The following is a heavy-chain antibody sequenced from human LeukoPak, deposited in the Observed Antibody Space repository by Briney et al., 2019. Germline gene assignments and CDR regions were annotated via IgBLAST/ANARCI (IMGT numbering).Heavy chain of an antibody. CDR3: AKDMSAVYSLTRYGMDV. D-gene: IGHD2-15*01. Sequence: PGGSLRLSCAASGFTFDDYAMHWVRQAPGKGLEWVSGISWNSGSIGYADSVKGRFTISRDNAKNSLYLQMNSLRAEDTALYYCAKDMSAVYSLTRYGMDVWGQGTTVTVSS. CDR1: GFTFDDYA. CDR2: ISWNSGSI. J-gene: IGHJ6*02. V-gene: IGHV3-9*01.